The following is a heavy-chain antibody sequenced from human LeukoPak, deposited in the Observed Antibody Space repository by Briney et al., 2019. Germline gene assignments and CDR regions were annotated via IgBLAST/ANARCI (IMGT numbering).Heavy chain of an antibody. CDR2: IYHSGST. Sequence: SETLSLTCTVSGAAISSGGYYWSWIRQHPGKGLEWIGHIYHSGSTYSNPSLRSRVTISVDTSKNQFSLKLSSVTAADTAVYFCARLRRDGYNLGDFDDWGQGTLVTVSS. D-gene: IGHD5-24*01. J-gene: IGHJ4*02. V-gene: IGHV4-31*03. CDR3: ARLRRDGYNLGDFDD. CDR1: GAAISSGGYY.